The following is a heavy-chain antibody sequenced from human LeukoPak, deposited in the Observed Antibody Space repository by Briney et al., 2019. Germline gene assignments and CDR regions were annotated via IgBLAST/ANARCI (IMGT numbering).Heavy chain of an antibody. CDR2: INHNGST. CDR1: GGSFSGYY. CDR3: ARAVWWSGYFDY. V-gene: IGHV4-34*01. J-gene: IGHJ4*02. Sequence: KPSETLSLTCAVYGGSFSGYYWSWIRQPPGKGLEWIGEINHNGSTNYNPSLKSRVTISVDTSKNQFSLKLSSVTAADTAVYYCARAVWWSGYFDYWGQGTLVTVSS. D-gene: IGHD2-15*01.